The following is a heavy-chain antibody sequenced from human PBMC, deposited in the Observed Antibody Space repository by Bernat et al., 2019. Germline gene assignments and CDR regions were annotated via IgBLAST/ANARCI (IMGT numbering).Heavy chain of an antibody. Sequence: EVQLVESGGGLVKPGGSLRLSCAPSGFTFSSYSMNWVRQAPGKGLEWVSSISSSRSYIYYADSVKGRFTISRDNAKNALYLQMNSLGAEDTAVYYCASSPSSYGESCWGQGTLVTVSS. CDR2: ISSSRSYI. D-gene: IGHD4-17*01. J-gene: IGHJ4*02. V-gene: IGHV3-21*01. CDR1: GFTFSSYS. CDR3: ASSPSSYGESC.